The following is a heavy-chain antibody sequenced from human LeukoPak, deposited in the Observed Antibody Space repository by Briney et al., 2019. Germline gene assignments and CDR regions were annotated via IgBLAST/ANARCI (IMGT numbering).Heavy chain of an antibody. V-gene: IGHV4-4*07. J-gene: IGHJ4*02. D-gene: IGHD2-21*02. Sequence: SETLSLTCTVSGGSISSYYRSWIRQPAGKGLEWIGRIYTSGSTNYNPSLWSRVTISVDTSKNQFSLNLSSVTAADTAVYYCARDQGDWGENFDYWGQGTLVTVSS. CDR3: ARDQGDWGENFDY. CDR2: IYTSGST. CDR1: GGSISSYY.